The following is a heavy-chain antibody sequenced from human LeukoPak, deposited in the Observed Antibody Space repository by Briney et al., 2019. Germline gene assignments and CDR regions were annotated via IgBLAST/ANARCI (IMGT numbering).Heavy chain of an antibody. D-gene: IGHD5-18*01. CDR3: ARVLRIQLWSRDNWYFDL. CDR2: IIPIFGTA. CDR1: GGTFSSYA. V-gene: IGHV1-69*13. J-gene: IGHJ2*01. Sequence: SVKVSCKASGGTFSSYAISWVRQAPGQGLEWMGGIIPIFGTANYAQKFQGRVTITADESTSTAYMELSSPRSEDTAVYYCARVLRIQLWSRDNWYFDLWGRGTLVTVSS.